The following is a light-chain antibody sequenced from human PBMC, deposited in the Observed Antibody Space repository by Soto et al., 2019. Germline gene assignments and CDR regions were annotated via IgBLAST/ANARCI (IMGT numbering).Light chain of an antibody. CDR3: GADHGTGSTFVSV. CDR1: SGYSNYK. V-gene: IGLV9-49*01. J-gene: IGLJ1*01. Sequence: QSVLTQPPSASASLGASVTLTCTLSSGYSNYKVDWYQQRPGKGPRFVMRVGTGGIVGSKGDGIPDRFSVLGSGLNRYLTIKNIQEEDESDFHCGADHGTGSTFVSVFGTGTKLTVL. CDR2: VGTGGIVG.